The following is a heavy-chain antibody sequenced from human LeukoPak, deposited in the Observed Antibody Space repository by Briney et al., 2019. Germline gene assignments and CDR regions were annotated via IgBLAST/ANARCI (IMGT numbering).Heavy chain of an antibody. CDR1: GFTFSNAW. CDR2: IKSKTDGETT. D-gene: IGHD6-13*01. V-gene: IGHV3-15*01. J-gene: IGHJ4*02. Sequence: SGGSLRLSCAASGFTFSNAWMSWVRQAPGKGLEWVGRIKSKTDGETTDYAAPVKGRFTISRDDSKNTLYLQMNSLKTEDTAVYYCTTGRGGSSWPFDYWGQGTLVTVS. CDR3: TTGRGGSSWPFDY.